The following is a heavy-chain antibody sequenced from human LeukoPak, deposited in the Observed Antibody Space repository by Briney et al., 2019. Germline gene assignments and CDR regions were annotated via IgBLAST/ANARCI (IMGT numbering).Heavy chain of an antibody. J-gene: IGHJ6*03. V-gene: IGHV1-2*02. CDR2: INPNSGGT. CDR1: GYTFTSYD. CDR3: ARDNQYSGYDSGAYYYYYYMDV. D-gene: IGHD5-12*01. Sequence: GASVKVSCTASGYTFTSYDINWVRQAPGQGLEWMGWINPNSGGTNYAQKFQGRVTMTRDTSISTAYMELSRLRSDDTAVYYCARDNQYSGYDSGAYYYYYYMDVWGKGTTVTISS.